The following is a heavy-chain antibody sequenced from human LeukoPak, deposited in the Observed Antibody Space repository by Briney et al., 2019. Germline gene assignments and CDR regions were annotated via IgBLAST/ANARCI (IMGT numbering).Heavy chain of an antibody. Sequence: GESLKISCKVSGYTFSSYWIGWVRQMPGKGLEWMGIIYPGDSDTRYSPSFQGQVTISADKSITTAYLQWNSLKASDTAMYYCARLHDSWGQGTLVTVSS. CDR2: IYPGDSDT. CDR3: ARLHDS. CDR1: GYTFSSYW. V-gene: IGHV5-51*01. J-gene: IGHJ5*01.